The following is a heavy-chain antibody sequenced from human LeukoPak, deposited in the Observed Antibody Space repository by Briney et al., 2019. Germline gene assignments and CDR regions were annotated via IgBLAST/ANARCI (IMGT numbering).Heavy chain of an antibody. V-gene: IGHV5-51*01. CDR3: ARPLMITFGGVPSAFDI. Sequence: GESLKISCKASGYSFIGYWIGWVRQMPGKGLEWMGIIYPGDSDTRYSPSFQGQVTISADKSISTAYLQWSSLKASDTAMYYCARPLMITFGGVPSAFDIWGQGTMVTVSS. CDR1: GYSFIGYW. J-gene: IGHJ3*02. CDR2: IYPGDSDT. D-gene: IGHD3-16*01.